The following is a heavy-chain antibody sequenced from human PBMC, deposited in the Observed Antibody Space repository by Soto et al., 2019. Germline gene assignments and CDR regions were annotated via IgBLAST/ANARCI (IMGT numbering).Heavy chain of an antibody. J-gene: IGHJ4*02. CDR3: ARRLTTSVTAMGY. Sequence: QVQLVESGGGVVQPGRSLRLSCSGSGFNFGDYAINWVRQAPGKGLEWVAVISGDGINKYIPDSVKGRFVISRDNSKNSVFLQISSLGPQDTATYYCARRLTTSVTAMGYWGQGTLVTVSS. CDR2: ISGDGINK. D-gene: IGHD4-17*01. V-gene: IGHV3-30*09. CDR1: GFNFGDYA.